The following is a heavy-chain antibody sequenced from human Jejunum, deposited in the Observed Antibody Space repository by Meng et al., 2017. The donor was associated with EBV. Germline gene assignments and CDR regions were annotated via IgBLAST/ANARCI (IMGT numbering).Heavy chain of an antibody. CDR3: ARDKRGAGYCHDY. CDR2: INWDGRRT. CDR1: GFSLEDYG. Sequence: QLADLRGGVVRVGGSLGLSGVGSGFSLEDYGMNLVRQVPGKGLEWVAIINWDGRRTGYADSVKGRFTISRDNAKNSLYLQMNSLRAKDTALYHCARDKRGAGYCHDYWGQGTLVTVSS. J-gene: IGHJ4*02. V-gene: IGHV3-20*01. D-gene: IGHD2-2*03.